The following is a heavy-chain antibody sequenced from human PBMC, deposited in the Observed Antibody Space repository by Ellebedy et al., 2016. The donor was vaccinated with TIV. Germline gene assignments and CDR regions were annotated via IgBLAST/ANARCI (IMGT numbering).Heavy chain of an antibody. V-gene: IGHV3-21*01. CDR3: ARTYGSGSSTHYYGMDV. CDR1: GFTFSSYS. Sequence: GESLKISCAASGFTFSSYSMNWVRQAPGKGLEWVSSISSSSSYIYYADSVKGRFTISRDNAKNSLYLQMNSLRAEDTAVYYCARTYGSGSSTHYYGMDVWGQGTTATVPS. D-gene: IGHD3-10*01. J-gene: IGHJ6*02. CDR2: ISSSSSYI.